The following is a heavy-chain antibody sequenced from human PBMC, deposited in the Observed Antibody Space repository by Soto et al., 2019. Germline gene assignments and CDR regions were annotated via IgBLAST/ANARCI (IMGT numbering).Heavy chain of an antibody. CDR3: ARTSRFDS. D-gene: IGHD6-6*01. V-gene: IGHV4-34*01. CDR1: GGSFSDYY. J-gene: IGHJ4*02. CDR2: INHSGST. Sequence: QVQLQQWGAGLLKPSETLSLTCAVYGGSFSDYYWSWIRQPPGKGLEWIGEINHSGSTNYNPSLXSXVNXSVDTSKNQFSLKLSSVTAADTAVYYCARTSRFDSWGQGTLVTVSS.